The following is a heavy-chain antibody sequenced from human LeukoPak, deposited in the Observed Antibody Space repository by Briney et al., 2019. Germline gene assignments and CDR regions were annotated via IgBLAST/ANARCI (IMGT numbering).Heavy chain of an antibody. CDR1: GYTFTSYY. CDR3: ARDSGPKDIVVVPAAAPFDY. J-gene: IGHJ4*02. D-gene: IGHD2-2*01. CDR2: IHPTVGDT. Sequence: ASVKVSCKASGYTFTSYYLHWVRQAPGQGLEWMGIIHPTVGDTTYAQKFQGRVTMTRDMSTGTVYMDLSSLRSEDTAVYYCARDSGPKDIVVVPAAAPFDYWGQGTLVTVSS. V-gene: IGHV1-46*01.